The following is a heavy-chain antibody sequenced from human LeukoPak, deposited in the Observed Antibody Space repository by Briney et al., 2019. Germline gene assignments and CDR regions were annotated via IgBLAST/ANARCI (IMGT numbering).Heavy chain of an antibody. CDR2: IYYSGST. CDR3: ARVSGSNWLDY. Sequence: SETLSLTCTVSGGSISSGSYYWSWIRQPPGKGLEWIGYIYYSGSTNYNPSLKSRVTISVDTSKNQFPLNLGSVTAADTAVYYCARVSGSNWLDYWGQGTLVTVSS. D-gene: IGHD1-26*01. CDR1: GGSISSGSYY. V-gene: IGHV4-61*01. J-gene: IGHJ4*02.